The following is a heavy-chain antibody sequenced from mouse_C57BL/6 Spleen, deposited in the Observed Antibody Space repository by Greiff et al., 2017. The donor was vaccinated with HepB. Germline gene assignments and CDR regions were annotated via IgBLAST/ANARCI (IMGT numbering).Heavy chain of an antibody. D-gene: IGHD1-1*01. Sequence: EVKLMESGPGLVKPSQSLSLTCSVTGYSITSGYYWNWIRQFPGNKLEWMGYISYDGSNNYNPYLKNRISITRDTSKNQFFLKLNSVTTEDTATYYCARGDYGSSYGYWGQGTTLTVSS. V-gene: IGHV3-6*01. J-gene: IGHJ2*01. CDR1: GYSITSGYY. CDR3: ARGDYGSSYGY. CDR2: ISYDGSN.